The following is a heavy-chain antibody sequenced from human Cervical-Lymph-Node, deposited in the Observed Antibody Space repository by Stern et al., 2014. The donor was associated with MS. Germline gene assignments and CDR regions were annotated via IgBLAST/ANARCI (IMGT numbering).Heavy chain of an antibody. J-gene: IGHJ4*02. D-gene: IGHD2-15*01. V-gene: IGHV1-18*01. CDR1: GYTFSSYG. Sequence: QVQLVESGPEVKKPGASVKVSCKASGYTFSSYGIAWVRQAPGQGLQWMGWISAYNGNTNSAQKFQGRVTVPTDPSTSTGYMELRSLRSDDTAVYYCARAYAADRFDHWGQGSLVIVSS. CDR3: ARAYAADRFDH. CDR2: ISAYNGNT.